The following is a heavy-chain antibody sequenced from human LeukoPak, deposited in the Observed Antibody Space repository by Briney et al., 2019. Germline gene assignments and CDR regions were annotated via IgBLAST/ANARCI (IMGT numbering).Heavy chain of an antibody. J-gene: IGHJ4*02. V-gene: IGHV4-4*07. CDR1: GGSITSYY. D-gene: IGHD4-17*01. Sequence: SETLSLTCTVSGGSITSYYWSWIRQPAGKGLEWIGRISNSGSTNYDPSLKSRVTMSVDTSKNQFSLKLNSVTAADTAMYYCAREYGDFDHWGQGTLVTVSS. CDR3: AREYGDFDH. CDR2: ISNSGST.